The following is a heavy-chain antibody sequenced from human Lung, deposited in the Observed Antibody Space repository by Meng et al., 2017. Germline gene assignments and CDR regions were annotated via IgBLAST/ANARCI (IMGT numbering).Heavy chain of an antibody. Sequence: QVPLVQAGAAVKKPGASVKVSCMASGDTFPDYWLHWVRRAPGQGLEWMGRINPKSGDTHYAQRFQGRVTMTGDTSISTAYMELSGLRSDDTAMYYCARDEDISAAGKLFGDYWGQGTLVTVSS. J-gene: IGHJ4*02. D-gene: IGHD6-13*01. CDR3: ARDEDISAAGKLFGDY. V-gene: IGHV1-2*06. CDR2: INPKSGDT. CDR1: GDTFPDYW.